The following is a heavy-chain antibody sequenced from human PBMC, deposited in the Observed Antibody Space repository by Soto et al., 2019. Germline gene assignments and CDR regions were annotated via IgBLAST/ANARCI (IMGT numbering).Heavy chain of an antibody. V-gene: IGHV4-61*01. D-gene: IGHD3-10*01. CDR3: ARSLGYYGSGMYPVLF. Sequence: QVQLQESGPGLVKPSETLSLTCTVSGDSVSSDSYYWSWIRQPPGKGLEWIGYIYYSGSTNYNPSLKSRVTISVDTSKNQFSLNLRSVTAADTAVYYCARSLGYYGSGMYPVLFWGQGTLVTVSS. CDR1: GDSVSSDSYY. J-gene: IGHJ4*02. CDR2: IYYSGST.